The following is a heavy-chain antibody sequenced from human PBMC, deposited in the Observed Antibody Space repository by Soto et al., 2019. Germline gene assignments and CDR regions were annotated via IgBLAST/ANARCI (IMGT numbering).Heavy chain of an antibody. J-gene: IGHJ6*02. D-gene: IGHD2-15*01. Sequence: QVQLMQSRGGLVKPGGSLRLSCAASGFMFSGYDMTWIRQTPVRGLEWVAYINTISNTKYADSVRGRFTIYRDNAKNSGVLQMNSLRFDDSAVYYCAWWHYSMDVWGQGTTVTVSS. CDR2: INTISNT. V-gene: IGHV3-11*03. CDR1: GFMFSGYD. CDR3: AWWHYSMDV.